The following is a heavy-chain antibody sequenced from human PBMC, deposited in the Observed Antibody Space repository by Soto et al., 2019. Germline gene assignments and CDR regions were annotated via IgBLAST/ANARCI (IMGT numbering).Heavy chain of an antibody. CDR2: ISGSAGST. CDR3: AKGLYFSAPTYTSGNYKVNSPDS. CDR1: GFTFASYA. J-gene: IGHJ5*02. D-gene: IGHD3-10*01. V-gene: IGHV3-23*01. Sequence: PGGSLRLSCAASGFTFASYARTWVRQAPGKGLEWVSGISGSAGSTYYADSVKGRFTISRDNSKNTLYLQMSSLRAEDTAVYYCAKGLYFSAPTYTSGNYKVNSPDSWGQGTLVTVSS.